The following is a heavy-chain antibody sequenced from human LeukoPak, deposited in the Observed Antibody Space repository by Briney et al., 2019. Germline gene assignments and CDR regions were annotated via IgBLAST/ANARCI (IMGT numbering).Heavy chain of an antibody. V-gene: IGHV1-18*01. D-gene: IGHD3-10*01. J-gene: IGHJ4*02. CDR1: GYTFSSYG. CDR2: IGPNNGNT. Sequence: ASVKVSCKASGYTFSSYGITWVRQAPGQGLEWMGWIGPNNGNTNYAQNLQGRVTMTTDTSTGTAYMELRGLRSDDTAVYYCARSSYYGSGSPNFDYWGQGTLVTVSS. CDR3: ARSSYYGSGSPNFDY.